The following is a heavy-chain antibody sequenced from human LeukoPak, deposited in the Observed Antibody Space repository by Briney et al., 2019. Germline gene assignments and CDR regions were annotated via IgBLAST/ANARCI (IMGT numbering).Heavy chain of an antibody. D-gene: IGHD3-9*01. CDR2: IKQDGSEK. V-gene: IGHV3-7*01. CDR3: ARERPYYDILTGSRHDAFDI. Sequence: GGSLRLSCAASGFTFSSYWMSWVRQAPGKGLEWVANIKQDGSEKYYVGSVKGRFTISRDNAKNSLYLQMNSLRAEDTAVYYCARERPYYDILTGSRHDAFDIWGQGTMVTVSS. J-gene: IGHJ3*02. CDR1: GFTFSSYW.